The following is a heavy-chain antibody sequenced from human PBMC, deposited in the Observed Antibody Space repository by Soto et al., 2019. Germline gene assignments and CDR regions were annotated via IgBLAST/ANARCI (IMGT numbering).Heavy chain of an antibody. CDR2: IYHSGTT. Sequence: QVQLQESGPGLVKPSQTLSLTCTVSGGSISNVGYFWSWIRQPPGKGLEWIGFIYHSGTTYYNSSLRSRVSISIETSKSQLSLKLNSVTAAGTAVYYCARVMAAMQNWLDPWGQGTLVTVSP. J-gene: IGHJ5*02. D-gene: IGHD2-2*01. CDR1: GGSISNVGYF. V-gene: IGHV4-30-4*01. CDR3: ARVMAAMQNWLDP.